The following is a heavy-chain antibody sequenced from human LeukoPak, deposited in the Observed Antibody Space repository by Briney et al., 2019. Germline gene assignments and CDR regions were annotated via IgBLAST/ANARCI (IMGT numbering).Heavy chain of an antibody. CDR2: IYNSGGT. V-gene: IGHV4-4*09. J-gene: IGHJ4*02. D-gene: IGHD4-17*01. CDR1: GGSVSSYY. CDR3: AKRPTVTTGGHFDY. Sequence: SETLSLTCTVSGGSVSSYYWSWVRQPPGKRLEWLGCIYNSGGTNYNPSLNGRVTISVDTSKNQFSLNLSSVTAADTAVYYCAKRPTVTTGGHFDYWGQGTLVTVSS.